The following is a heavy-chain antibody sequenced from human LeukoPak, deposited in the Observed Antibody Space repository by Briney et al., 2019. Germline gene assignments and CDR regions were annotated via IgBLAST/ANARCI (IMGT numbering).Heavy chain of an antibody. V-gene: IGHV3-66*02. CDR2: IYSGGST. D-gene: IGHD3-3*01. J-gene: IGHJ5*02. CDR1: GFTVSSNY. Sequence: GGSLRLSCAASGFTVSSNYMSWVRQALGKGLEWVSVIYSGGSTYYADSVKGRFTISRDNSKNTLYLQMNSLRAEDTAVYYCARVSTDYDFWSGYYKGNWFDPWGQGTLVTVSS. CDR3: ARVSTDYDFWSGYYKGNWFDP.